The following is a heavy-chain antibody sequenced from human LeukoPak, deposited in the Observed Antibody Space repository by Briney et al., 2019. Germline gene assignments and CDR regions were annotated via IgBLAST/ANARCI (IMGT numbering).Heavy chain of an antibody. CDR1: GSTFRGYA. CDR2: ISGSGGST. V-gene: IGHV3-23*01. Sequence: GGSLRLSCAASGSTFRGYAMSWVRQSPGKGLEWVSAISGSGGSTYYADSVKGRFTISRDNSNNTLSLQMNSLRAEDTAVYYCAKAPPDQYYYYYGMDVWGQGTTVTVSS. D-gene: IGHD1-14*01. J-gene: IGHJ6*02. CDR3: AKAPPDQYYYYYGMDV.